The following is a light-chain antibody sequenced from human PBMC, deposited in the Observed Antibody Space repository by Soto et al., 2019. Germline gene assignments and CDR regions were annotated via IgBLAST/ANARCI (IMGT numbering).Light chain of an antibody. Sequence: QSALTQPPSVSGSPGQAVTISFTGTSSDVGSYNRVSWYQQHPGTAPKLMIYEVSNRPSGVPDRFSGSKSGNTASLTISGLQAEDEADYYCSSYRSSSTFVLFGGGTKLTVL. CDR2: EVS. V-gene: IGLV2-18*02. CDR1: SSDVGSYNR. CDR3: SSYRSSSTFVL. J-gene: IGLJ2*01.